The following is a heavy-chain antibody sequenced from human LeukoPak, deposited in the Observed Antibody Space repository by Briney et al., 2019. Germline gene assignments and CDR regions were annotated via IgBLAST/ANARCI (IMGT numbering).Heavy chain of an antibody. J-gene: IGHJ6*02. CDR2: IYYSGST. CDR3: ARFSGYSSSWYCYYYGMDV. Sequence: SETLSLTCTVSGGSISSYYWSWIRQPPGKGLEWIGYIYYSGSTNYNPSLKSRVTISVDTSKNQFSLKLSSVTAADTAVYYCARFSGYSSSWYCYYYGMDVWGQGTTVTVSS. D-gene: IGHD6-13*01. V-gene: IGHV4-59*08. CDR1: GGSISSYY.